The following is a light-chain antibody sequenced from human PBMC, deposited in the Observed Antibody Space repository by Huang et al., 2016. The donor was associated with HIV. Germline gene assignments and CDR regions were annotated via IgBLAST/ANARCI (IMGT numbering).Light chain of an antibody. J-gene: IGKJ4*01. V-gene: IGKV3-20*01. Sequence: EIVLTQSPGTLSLSPGERATLSCRASQSIRSYYLAWYQQKPGQAPRLLIYGASGRAAGIPDRFSGGASGTDFTLTINKLEPEDFAMYYCQQYGSSPLTFGGGTKLEIK. CDR1: QSIRSYY. CDR3: QQYGSSPLT. CDR2: GAS.